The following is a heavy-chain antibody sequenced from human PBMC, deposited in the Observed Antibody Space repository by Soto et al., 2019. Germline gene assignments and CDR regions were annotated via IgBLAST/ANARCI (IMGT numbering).Heavy chain of an antibody. Sequence: GGSLRLSCAASGFTFSSYWMHWVRQAPGKGLVWVSRINSDGSSTSYADSVKGRFTISRDNAKNTLYLQMNSLRAEDTAVYYCARGRISSTSFYYYGMDVWGQGTTVTVS. D-gene: IGHD2-2*01. J-gene: IGHJ6*02. CDR2: INSDGSST. CDR3: ARGRISSTSFYYYGMDV. CDR1: GFTFSSYW. V-gene: IGHV3-74*01.